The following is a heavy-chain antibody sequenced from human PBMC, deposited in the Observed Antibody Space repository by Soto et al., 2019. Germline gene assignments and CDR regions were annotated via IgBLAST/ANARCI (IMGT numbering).Heavy chain of an antibody. Sequence: QVQLQESGPGLVQPSQTLSLTCTVSGCSITTGGYYCSWFRQHPGKGLESIGYIYDSGTTDYNPSLKSRLTISLDTSKNQFSLKMRSVTAADTAVYYCARSVHSGDYIDYWGQGTLVTVSS. CDR3: ARSVHSGDYIDY. V-gene: IGHV4-31*03. CDR2: IYDSGTT. CDR1: GCSITTGGYY. J-gene: IGHJ4*02. D-gene: IGHD4-17*01.